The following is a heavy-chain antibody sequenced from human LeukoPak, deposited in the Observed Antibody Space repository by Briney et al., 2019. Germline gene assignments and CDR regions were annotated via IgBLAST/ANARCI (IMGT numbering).Heavy chain of an antibody. D-gene: IGHD3-3*01. Sequence: SETLSLTCAVSGGSISSSSYYWGWIRQPPGKGLEWIGSIYYSGSTYYNPSLKSRVTISVDTSKNQFSLKLSSVTAADTAVYYCARFYDFWSGPDYWGQGTLVTVSS. CDR2: IYYSGST. V-gene: IGHV4-39*07. CDR3: ARFYDFWSGPDY. CDR1: GGSISSSSYY. J-gene: IGHJ4*02.